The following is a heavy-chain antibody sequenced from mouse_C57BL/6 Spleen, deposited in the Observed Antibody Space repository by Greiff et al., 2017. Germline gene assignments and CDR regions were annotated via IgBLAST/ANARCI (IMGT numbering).Heavy chain of an antibody. CDR3: ARWYYGSSGYAMDY. V-gene: IGHV1-59*01. D-gene: IGHD1-1*01. CDR2: IDPSDSYT. J-gene: IGHJ4*01. CDR1: GYTFTSYW. Sequence: QVQLQQSGAELVRPGTSVKLSCKASGYTFTSYWMHWVKQRPGQGLEWIGVIDPSDSYTNYNQKFKGKATLTVDTSSSTAYMQLSSLTSEDSAVYYCARWYYGSSGYAMDYWGQGTSVTVSS.